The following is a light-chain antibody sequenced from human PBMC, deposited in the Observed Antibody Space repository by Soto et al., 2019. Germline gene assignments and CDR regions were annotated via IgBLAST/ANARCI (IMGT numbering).Light chain of an antibody. CDR2: GVS. V-gene: IGKV3-15*01. CDR3: QHCGSSPIT. J-gene: IGKJ5*01. CDR1: QSVSSD. Sequence: EILMAQSPATLSVSPGERATLSCRTSQSVSSDLVWYQQKPGQAPGLLVSGVSTRATGIPARFSGSGSGTEFTLTISNLQSEDFAVYYCQHCGSSPITFGQGTRLEIK.